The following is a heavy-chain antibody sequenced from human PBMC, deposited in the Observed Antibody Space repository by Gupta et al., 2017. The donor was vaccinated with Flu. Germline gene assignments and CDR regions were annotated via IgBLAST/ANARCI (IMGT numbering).Heavy chain of an antibody. D-gene: IGHD5-12*01. CDR1: GFTFSSYA. Sequence: EVQLLESGGGLVQPGGSLRLSCAASGFTFSSYAMSWVRQAPGKGLEGVSAISGSGGSTYYADSVKGRFTISRDNSKNTRYLKMNSLRAEETAVYYCAKGRLRGYSGYDGRVRWGQGTLVTVSS. J-gene: IGHJ4*02. CDR2: ISGSGGST. V-gene: IGHV3-23*01. CDR3: AKGRLRGYSGYDGRVR.